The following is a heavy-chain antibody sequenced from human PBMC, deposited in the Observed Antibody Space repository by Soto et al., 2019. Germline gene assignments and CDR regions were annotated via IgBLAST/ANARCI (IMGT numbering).Heavy chain of an antibody. D-gene: IGHD6-6*01. CDR1: GVSISNNDYY. J-gene: IGHJ6*02. CDR3: ARGWAARPARLGMDA. CDR2: TQYSVIT. V-gene: IGHV4-30-4*01. Sequence: SETLSLTCTVSGVSISNNDYYWTWIRQPPGKGLEWIGNTQYSVITNYNPSLKSRLTISVDTSKNQFSLKLGSGTAADTAVYYCARGWAARPARLGMDAWGQGTTVTVSS.